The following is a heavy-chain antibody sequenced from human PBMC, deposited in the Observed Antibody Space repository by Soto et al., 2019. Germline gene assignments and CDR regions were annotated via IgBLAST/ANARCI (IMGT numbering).Heavy chain of an antibody. J-gene: IGHJ6*03. Sequence: QVQLVESGGGVVQPGRSLRLSCAASGFTFSSYGMHWVRQAPGKGLEWVAVISYDGSNKYYADSVKGRFTISRDNSKNTLYLQMNSLRAEDTAVYYCAKDSSDITIFVVEAVPYYYYMDVWGKGTTVTVSS. CDR3: AKDSSDITIFVVEAVPYYYYMDV. CDR1: GFTFSSYG. D-gene: IGHD3-3*01. CDR2: ISYDGSNK. V-gene: IGHV3-30*18.